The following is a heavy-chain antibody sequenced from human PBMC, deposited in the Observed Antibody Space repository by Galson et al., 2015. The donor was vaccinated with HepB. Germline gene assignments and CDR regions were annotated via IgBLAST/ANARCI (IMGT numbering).Heavy chain of an antibody. CDR1: GFTFSSYW. CDR2: INSDGSST. D-gene: IGHD2-15*01. Sequence: SLRLSCADSGFTFSSYWMHWVRQAPGKGLVWVSRINSDGSSTSYADSVKGRFTISRDNAKNTLYLQMNSLRAEDTAVYYCAVLSECSGGSCYSGAFDIWGQGTMVTVSS. J-gene: IGHJ3*02. V-gene: IGHV3-74*01. CDR3: AVLSECSGGSCYSGAFDI.